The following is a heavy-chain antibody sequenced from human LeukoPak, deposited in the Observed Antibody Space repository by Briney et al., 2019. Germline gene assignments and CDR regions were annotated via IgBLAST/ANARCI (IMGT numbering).Heavy chain of an antibody. CDR3: ARYYDFWSGAFDI. V-gene: IGHV4-61*02. CDR2: IYTSGST. CDR1: GGSISSGSYY. J-gene: IGHJ3*02. D-gene: IGHD3-3*01. Sequence: SQTLSLTCTVSGGSISSGSYYWSWIRQPAGKGLEWIGRIYTSGSTNYNPSLKSRVTISVDTSMNQFSLKLSSVTAADTAVYYCARYYDFWSGAFDIWGQGTMVTVSS.